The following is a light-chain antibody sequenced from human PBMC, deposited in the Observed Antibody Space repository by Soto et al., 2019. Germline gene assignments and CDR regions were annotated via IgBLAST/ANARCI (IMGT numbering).Light chain of an antibody. CDR1: QSISNW. CDR3: QRYNSFST. J-gene: IGKJ1*01. Sequence: DIQMTQSPSTLSASVGDRVTITCRASQSISNWLAWYQQKPGKAPNLLIYDASTLQSGVPSRFSGSGSGTEFTLTISSLQPDDFATYYFQRYNSFSTFGQGTKVEIE. V-gene: IGKV1-5*01. CDR2: DAS.